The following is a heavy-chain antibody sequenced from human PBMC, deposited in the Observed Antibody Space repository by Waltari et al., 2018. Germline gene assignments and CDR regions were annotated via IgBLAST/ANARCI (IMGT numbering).Heavy chain of an antibody. CDR1: GGSISSYY. CDR2: IYYSGST. J-gene: IGHJ5*02. D-gene: IGHD1-26*01. Sequence: QVQLQESGPGLVKPSETLSLTCTVSGGSISSYYWSWIRQPPGKGLEWIGYIYYSGSTNYNPSLKSRVTISVDTSKNQFSLKLSSVTAADTAVYYCVRDLGTVEGTNRFDPWGQGTLLTVSS. CDR3: VRDLGTVEGTNRFDP. V-gene: IGHV4-59*01.